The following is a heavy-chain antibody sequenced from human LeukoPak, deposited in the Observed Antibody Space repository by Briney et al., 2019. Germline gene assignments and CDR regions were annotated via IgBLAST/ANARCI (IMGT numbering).Heavy chain of an antibody. Sequence: SETLSLTCTVSGYSISSGYYWGWIRQPPGKGLEWIGSIYYSGSTYYNPPLKSRVTISVDTSKNQFSLKLSSVTAADTAVYYCALYSSSWPDAFDIWGQGTMVTVSS. CDR2: IYYSGST. J-gene: IGHJ3*02. V-gene: IGHV4-38-2*02. D-gene: IGHD6-13*01. CDR1: GYSISSGYY. CDR3: ALYSSSWPDAFDI.